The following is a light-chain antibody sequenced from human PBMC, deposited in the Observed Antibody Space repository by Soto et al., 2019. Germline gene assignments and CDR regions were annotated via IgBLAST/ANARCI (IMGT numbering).Light chain of an antibody. Sequence: DIQMTQSPSSLSASVGDRVTITCRASQSISSFLNWYQQRQGQVPKLLIYAASTLHTGVPSRFSGSGSGTDFTLTITSLQPEDFTTYYCQQSHSTPPTFGQGTKVDIK. V-gene: IGKV1-39*01. J-gene: IGKJ1*01. CDR3: QQSHSTPPT. CDR1: QSISSF. CDR2: AAS.